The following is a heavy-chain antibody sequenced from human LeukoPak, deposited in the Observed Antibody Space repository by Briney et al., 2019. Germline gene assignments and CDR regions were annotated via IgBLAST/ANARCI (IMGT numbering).Heavy chain of an antibody. CDR2: IIPIFGTA. D-gene: IGHD4-11*01. V-gene: IGHV1-69*05. CDR1: GGTFSSYA. J-gene: IGHJ1*01. Sequence: SVKVSCKASGGTFSSYAISWVRQAPGQGLEWMGGIIPIFGTANYAQKFQGRVTITTDESTSTAYMELSSLRSEDSAVYYCAREPTMTTVTTGPSSEYFQHWGQGTLVTVSS. CDR3: AREPTMTTVTTGPSSEYFQH.